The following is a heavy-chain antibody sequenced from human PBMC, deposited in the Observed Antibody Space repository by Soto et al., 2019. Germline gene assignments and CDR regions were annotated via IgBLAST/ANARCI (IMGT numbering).Heavy chain of an antibody. Sequence: QVQLVESGGGVVQPGRSLRLSCAASGFTFSSYGMHWVRQAPGKGLEWVAVISYDGSNKYYADSVKGRFTISRDNSKNTLYLQMNSLRAEDTAVYYCAKDRDSSGPSGYWGQGTLVTVSS. J-gene: IGHJ4*02. CDR1: GFTFSSYG. D-gene: IGHD3-22*01. V-gene: IGHV3-30*18. CDR2: ISYDGSNK. CDR3: AKDRDSSGPSGY.